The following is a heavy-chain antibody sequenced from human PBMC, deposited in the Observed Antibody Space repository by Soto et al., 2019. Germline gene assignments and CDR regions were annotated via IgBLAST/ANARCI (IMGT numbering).Heavy chain of an antibody. CDR3: ARSIVVVPAAMLYYYGMDV. CDR2: IIPIFGTA. D-gene: IGHD2-2*01. CDR1: GGTFSSYA. J-gene: IGHJ6*02. Sequence: QVQLVQSGAEVQKPGSSVKVSCKASGGTFSSYAISWVRQAPGQGLEWMGGIIPIFGTANYAQKFQGRVTITADESTSTAYMELSSLRSEDTAVYYCARSIVVVPAAMLYYYGMDVWGQGTTVTVSS. V-gene: IGHV1-69*01.